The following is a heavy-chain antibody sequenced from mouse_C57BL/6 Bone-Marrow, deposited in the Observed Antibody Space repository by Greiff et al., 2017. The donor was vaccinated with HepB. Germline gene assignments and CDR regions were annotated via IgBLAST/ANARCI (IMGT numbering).Heavy chain of an antibody. CDR3: ANDYDGYWYFDV. V-gene: IGHV5-17*01. CDR2: ISSGSSTI. Sequence: EVQLVESGGGLVKPGGSLKLSCAASGFTFSDYGMHWVRQAPGKGLEWVAYISSGSSTIYYADTVKGRFTISRDNAKNTLFLQMTSLRSEDTAMFYCANDYDGYWYFDVWGTGTTVTVSS. J-gene: IGHJ1*03. D-gene: IGHD2-4*01. CDR1: GFTFSDYG.